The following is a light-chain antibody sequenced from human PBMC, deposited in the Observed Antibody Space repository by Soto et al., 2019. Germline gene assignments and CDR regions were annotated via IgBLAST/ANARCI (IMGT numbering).Light chain of an antibody. CDR2: RNN. CDR1: TSNIGAGYD. J-gene: IGLJ3*02. V-gene: IGLV1-40*01. Sequence: QSVLTQPPSVSGAPGQRVTISCTGSTSNIGAGYDVHWYQQLPGTAPKLLIYRNNRRPSGVPDRFSGSKSGTSASLAITGLQAEDEADYYCQSYDSSLTEGVFGGGTKLPS. CDR3: QSYDSSLTEGV.